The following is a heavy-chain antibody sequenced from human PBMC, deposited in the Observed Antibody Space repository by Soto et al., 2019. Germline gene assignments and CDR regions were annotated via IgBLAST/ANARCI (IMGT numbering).Heavy chain of an antibody. J-gene: IGHJ6*02. CDR1: GGSISSSSYY. D-gene: IGHD6-6*01. Sequence: SETLSLTCTVSGGSISSSSYYWVWIRHPPGKGLEWIGSIYYSGSTYYNPSLKSRVTISVDTSKNQFSLKLSSVTAADTAVYYCARLGIAARYYYYYGMDVWGQGTTVTVSS. V-gene: IGHV4-39*01. CDR2: IYYSGST. CDR3: ARLGIAARYYYYYGMDV.